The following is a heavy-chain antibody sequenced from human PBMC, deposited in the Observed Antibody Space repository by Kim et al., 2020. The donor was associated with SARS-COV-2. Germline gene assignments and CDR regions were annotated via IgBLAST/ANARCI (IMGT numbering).Heavy chain of an antibody. CDR3: ARDFGGNFYY. Sequence: GGSLRLSCAASGFTLNSYWMRWVRQAPGKGLGWVARMNEDGSITNSAASMRGRFTISRNDAKNILYLKMTSLRVEDTATYHCARDFGGNFYYCGEG. CDR2: MNEDGSIT. CDR1: GFTLNSYW. D-gene: IGHD1-26*01. J-gene: IGHJ4*02. V-gene: IGHV3-74*01.